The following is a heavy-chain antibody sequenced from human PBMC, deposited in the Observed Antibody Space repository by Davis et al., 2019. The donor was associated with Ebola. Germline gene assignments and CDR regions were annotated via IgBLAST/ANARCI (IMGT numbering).Heavy chain of an antibody. V-gene: IGHV3-7*03. CDR1: GFTFSSYG. D-gene: IGHD2-21*01. CDR3: ARESGAWDY. CDR2: IKQDGSEK. Sequence: GGSLRLSCAASGFTFSSYGMHWVRQAPGKGLEWVANIKQDGSEKYYVDSVKGRFTISRDNAKNLLYLQMNSLRAEDTAVYYCARESGAWDYWGQGTLVTVSS. J-gene: IGHJ4*02.